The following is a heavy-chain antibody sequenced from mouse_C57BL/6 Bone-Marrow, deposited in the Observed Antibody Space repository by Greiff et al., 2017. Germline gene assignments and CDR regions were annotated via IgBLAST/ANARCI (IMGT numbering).Heavy chain of an antibody. CDR3: ARSYYGKGFDV. D-gene: IGHD1-1*01. Sequence: QVQLKQPGAELVKPGASVKLSCKASGYTFTSYWMHWVKQRPGQGLEWIGMIHPNSGSTNYNEKFKSKATLTVDKSSSTAYMQLSSLTSEDSAVYYCARSYYGKGFDVWGTGTTVTVSS. CDR1: GYTFTSYW. V-gene: IGHV1-64*01. J-gene: IGHJ1*03. CDR2: IHPNSGST.